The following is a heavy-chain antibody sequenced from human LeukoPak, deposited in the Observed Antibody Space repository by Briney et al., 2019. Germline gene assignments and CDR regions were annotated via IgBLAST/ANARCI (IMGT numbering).Heavy chain of an antibody. Sequence: SLRLSCAASGFTFDDYAMHWVRQAPGKGLEWVSGISWNSGSIGYADSVKGRFTISRDNAKNSLYLQMNSLRAEDMALYYCARDLHTRPLSIAARPGFDYWGQGTLVTVSS. V-gene: IGHV3-9*03. D-gene: IGHD6-6*01. CDR3: ARDLHTRPLSIAARPGFDY. CDR1: GFTFDDYA. CDR2: ISWNSGSI. J-gene: IGHJ4*02.